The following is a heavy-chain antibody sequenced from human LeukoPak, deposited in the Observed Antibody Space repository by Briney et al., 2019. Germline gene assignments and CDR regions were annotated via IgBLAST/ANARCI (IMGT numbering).Heavy chain of an antibody. D-gene: IGHD1-26*01. J-gene: IGHJ5*02. V-gene: IGHV3-48*01. CDR1: GLSFSDYS. CDR2: ISCTSTPS. CDR3: AKMYGGTYIGT. Sequence: GGSLRLSCTASGLSFSDYSMNWVRQAPGQGLEWVSYISCTSTPSDYAVSVGGPFTISRDNSKNSMYLRIISLKAEATSDYSCAKMYGGTYIGTWGQGTLGTVSA.